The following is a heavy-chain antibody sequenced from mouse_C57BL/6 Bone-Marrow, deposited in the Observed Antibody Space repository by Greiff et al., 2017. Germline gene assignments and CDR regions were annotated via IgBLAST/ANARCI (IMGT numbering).Heavy chain of an antibody. CDR3: ARDIYYGYDDWFAY. J-gene: IGHJ3*01. V-gene: IGHV1-55*01. CDR1: GYTFSSYW. D-gene: IGHD2-2*01. Sequence: QVQLQQPGAELVKPGASVKMSCKASGYTFSSYWITWVQQRPGQGLEWIGDFYPGSGSTNYNEKFKSKATLTVDSSSSTAYVQLSSLTSEDSAVYYCARDIYYGYDDWFAYWGQGTLVKVSA. CDR2: FYPGSGST.